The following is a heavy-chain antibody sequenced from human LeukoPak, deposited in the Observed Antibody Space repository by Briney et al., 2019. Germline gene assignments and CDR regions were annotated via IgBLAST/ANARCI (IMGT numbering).Heavy chain of an antibody. D-gene: IGHD3-10*01. CDR2: IKQDGTEI. Sequence: GGSLRLSCAASGFTFNNYWMTWFRQAPGKGLEWVANIKQDGTEIFYVDSVRGRFIISRDNAENSLYLRMNSLRVEDTAVYYCAKDTWGSGIYYFDYWGQGTLVTVSS. V-gene: IGHV3-7*01. CDR3: AKDTWGSGIYYFDY. CDR1: GFTFNNYW. J-gene: IGHJ4*02.